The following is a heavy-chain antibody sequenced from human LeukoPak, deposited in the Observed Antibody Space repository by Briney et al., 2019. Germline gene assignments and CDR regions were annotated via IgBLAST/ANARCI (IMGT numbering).Heavy chain of an antibody. Sequence: GGSLRLSCAASGFTFSSYAMSWVRQAPGEGLEWVAVISYDGSNEYYADSVKGRFTISRDNSKNTLYLQMNSLSVEDTAVYYCARVGYYASGPFSYFDYWGQGTLVTVSS. V-gene: IGHV3-30-3*01. CDR2: ISYDGSNE. CDR1: GFTFSSYA. D-gene: IGHD3-10*01. J-gene: IGHJ4*02. CDR3: ARVGYYASGPFSYFDY.